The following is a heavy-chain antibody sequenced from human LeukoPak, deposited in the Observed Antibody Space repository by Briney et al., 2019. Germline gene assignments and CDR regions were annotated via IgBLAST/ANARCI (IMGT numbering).Heavy chain of an antibody. J-gene: IGHJ4*02. CDR3: ARGYDFWSGYFDY. CDR1: GGSISSYY. D-gene: IGHD3-3*01. CDR2: IYYSGST. V-gene: IGHV4-59*01. Sequence: SETLSLTCTVSGGSISSYYWSRIRQPPGKGLEWIGYIYYSGSTNYNPSLKSRVTISVDTSKNQFSLKLSSVTAADTAVYYCARGYDFWSGYFDYWGQGTLVTVSS.